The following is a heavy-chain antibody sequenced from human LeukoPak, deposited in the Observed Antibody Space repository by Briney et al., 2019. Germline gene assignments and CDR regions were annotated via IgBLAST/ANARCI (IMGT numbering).Heavy chain of an antibody. CDR1: GFTFDDYG. Sequence: GGSLRLSCAASGFTFDDYGMSWVRQAPGTGLEWVANIKQDGSEKYYVDSVKGRFTISRDNAKNTLYLQMNSLRAEDTAVYYCARDGYKPGYWGQGTLVTVSS. V-gene: IGHV3-7*01. CDR2: IKQDGSEK. J-gene: IGHJ4*02. D-gene: IGHD5-24*01. CDR3: ARDGYKPGY.